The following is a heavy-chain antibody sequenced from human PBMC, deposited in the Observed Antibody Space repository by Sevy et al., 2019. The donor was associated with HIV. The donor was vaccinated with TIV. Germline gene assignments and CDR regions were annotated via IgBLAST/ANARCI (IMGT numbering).Heavy chain of an antibody. J-gene: IGHJ3*02. CDR1: GGSISSYY. V-gene: IGHV4-59*01. Sequence: LLQLPETLSLTCTVSGGSISSYYWSWIRQPPGKGLEWIGYIYYSGSTNYNPSLKSRVTISVDTSKNQFSLKLSSVTAADTAVYYCARGGSYDYIWGSYRSPDAFDIWGQGTMVTISS. CDR3: ARGGSYDYIWGSYRSPDAFDI. D-gene: IGHD3-16*02. CDR2: IYYSGST.